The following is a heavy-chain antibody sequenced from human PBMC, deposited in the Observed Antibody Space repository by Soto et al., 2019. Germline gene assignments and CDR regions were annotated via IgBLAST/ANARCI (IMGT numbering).Heavy chain of an antibody. CDR2: ISSTTNYI. J-gene: IGHJ4*02. CDR1: RFTFTRYS. V-gene: IGHV3-21*06. CDR3: ARESEDLTSNFDY. Sequence: GGSLRLSCAASRFTFTRYSMNWVRQAPGKGLEWVSSISSTTNYIYYGDSMKGRFTISRDNAKNSLYLEMNSLRAEDTAVYYCARESEDLTSNFDYWGQGTLVTVSS.